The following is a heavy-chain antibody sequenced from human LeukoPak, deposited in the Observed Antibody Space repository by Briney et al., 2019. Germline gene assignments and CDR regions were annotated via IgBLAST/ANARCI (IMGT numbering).Heavy chain of an antibody. CDR3: AKVVTGYLYHDAFDI. CDR2: ISSGSNGI. V-gene: IGHV3-48*01. CDR1: GFTFSSCS. D-gene: IGHD3-9*01. J-gene: IGHJ3*02. Sequence: GGSLRLSCAASGFTFSSCSMNWVRQAPGKGLEWVSYISSGSNGIYYADSVKGRFTISRDNSKNTLYLQMNSLRAEDTAVYYCAKVVTGYLYHDAFDIWGQGTMVTVSS.